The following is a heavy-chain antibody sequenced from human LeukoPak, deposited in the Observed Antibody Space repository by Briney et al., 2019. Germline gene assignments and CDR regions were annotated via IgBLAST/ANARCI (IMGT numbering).Heavy chain of an antibody. CDR3: ARLTAPSGIAVAGTVNWFDP. Sequence: TGGSLRLSCAASGFTFSSYGMNWVRKAPGKGLEWVAYISSSSGNIYYADSGKGRFTISRDNAKNPLYLQMNSLRAEDTAVYYCARLTAPSGIAVAGTVNWFDPWGQGTLVTVSS. D-gene: IGHD6-19*01. CDR1: GFTFSSYG. V-gene: IGHV3-48*04. CDR2: ISSSSGNI. J-gene: IGHJ5*02.